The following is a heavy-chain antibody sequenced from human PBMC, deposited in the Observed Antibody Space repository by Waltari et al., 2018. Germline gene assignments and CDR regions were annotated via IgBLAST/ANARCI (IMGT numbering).Heavy chain of an antibody. CDR1: GYSITSGYY. D-gene: IGHD3-22*01. Sequence: QVQLQESGPGLVKPSETLSLSCAVSGYSITSGYYWGWIRQPPGKGLEWIGNIYHSGNSYYNPSPKSRVTISVDTSTDTAYMELSSLRSEDTAVYYCATARGSYDSSGYAFDYWGQGTLVTVSS. CDR3: ATARGSYDSSGYAFDY. CDR2: IYHSGNS. J-gene: IGHJ4*02. V-gene: IGHV4-38-2*01.